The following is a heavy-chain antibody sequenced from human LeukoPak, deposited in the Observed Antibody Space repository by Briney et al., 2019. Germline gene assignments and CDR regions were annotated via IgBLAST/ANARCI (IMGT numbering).Heavy chain of an antibody. V-gene: IGHV1-2*02. D-gene: IGHD3-22*01. Sequence: ASVKVSCKASGYTFTRYYMHWVRQAPGQGLEWMGWINPNSGGTNYAQKFQGRVTMTRDTSISIAYMELRSLRSDDTAVYYCARAPYYYDSSGYCQYRGQGTLVTVSS. CDR2: INPNSGGT. CDR1: GYTFTRYY. CDR3: ARAPYYYDSSGYCQY. J-gene: IGHJ4*02.